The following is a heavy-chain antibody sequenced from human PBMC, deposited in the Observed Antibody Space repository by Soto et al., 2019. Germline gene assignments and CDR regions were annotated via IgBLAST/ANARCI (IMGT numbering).Heavy chain of an antibody. CDR3: ARDPNVHLGSLSLHGDY. D-gene: IGHD3-16*02. CDR2: VWFDGSKK. J-gene: IGHJ4*02. CDR1: GFTFSSYG. Sequence: QVQLVESGGGVVQPGMSLRLSCAASGFTFSSYGMHWVRQAPGKGLEWVAAVWFDGSKKYYTDSVKGRFTISRDNSKNMLYLQMSSLRAEDTAVYYCARDPNVHLGSLSLHGDYWGQGSLVTVSS. V-gene: IGHV3-33*01.